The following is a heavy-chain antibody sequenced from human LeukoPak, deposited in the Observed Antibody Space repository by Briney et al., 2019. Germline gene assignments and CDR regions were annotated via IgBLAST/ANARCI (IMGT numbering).Heavy chain of an antibody. J-gene: IGHJ5*02. CDR3: ARLNTIVARLGLFDP. CDR2: IYPGDSDT. CDR1: GYSFTSYW. Sequence: GESLKFSCKGSGYSFTSYWIGWVRQMPGKGLEWMGIIYPGDSDTRYSPSFQGQVTISADKSISTAYLQWSSLKASDTAMYYCARLNTIVARLGLFDPWGQGTLVTVSS. D-gene: IGHD2-15*01. V-gene: IGHV5-51*01.